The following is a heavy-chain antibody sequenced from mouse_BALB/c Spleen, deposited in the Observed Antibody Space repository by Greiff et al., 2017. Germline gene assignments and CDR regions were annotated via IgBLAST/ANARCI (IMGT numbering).Heavy chain of an antibody. CDR3: ARSGDGYFDY. Sequence: EVKLVESGGGLVQPGGSRKLSCAASGFTFSSFGMHWVRQAPEKGLEWVAYISSGSSTIYYADTVKGRFTISRDNPKNTLFLQMTSLRSEDTAMYYSARSGDGYFDYWGQGTTLTVSS. J-gene: IGHJ2*01. CDR2: ISSGSSTI. CDR1: GFTFSSFG. D-gene: IGHD2-3*01. V-gene: IGHV5-17*02.